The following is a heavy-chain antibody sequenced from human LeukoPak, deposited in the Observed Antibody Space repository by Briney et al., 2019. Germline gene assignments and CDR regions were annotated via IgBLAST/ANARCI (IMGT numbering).Heavy chain of an antibody. CDR1: GFTFSSYS. V-gene: IGHV3-21*01. J-gene: IGHJ4*02. Sequence: PGGSLRLSCAASGFTFSSYSMNWVRQAPGKGLEWVSSISSSSSYIYYADSVKGRFTISRDNAKNSLYLQMNSLRAEDTAVYYCARGPRVAYYYDSSGYGDYWGQGTLVTVSS. D-gene: IGHD3-22*01. CDR3: ARGPRVAYYYDSSGYGDY. CDR2: ISSSSSYI.